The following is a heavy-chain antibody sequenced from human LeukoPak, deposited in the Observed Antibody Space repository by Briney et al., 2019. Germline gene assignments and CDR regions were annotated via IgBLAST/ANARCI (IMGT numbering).Heavy chain of an antibody. CDR3: ARVQTYYYDSSGYTTPHYFDY. CDR1: GGSFSGYY. V-gene: IGHV4-34*01. J-gene: IGHJ4*02. Sequence: SETLSLTCAVYGGSFSGYYWSWIRQPPGKGLEWIGEINHSGSTNYNPSLKSRVTMSVDTSKNQFSLKLSSVTAADTAVYYCARVQTYYYDSSGYTTPHYFDYWGQGTLVTVSS. D-gene: IGHD3-22*01. CDR2: INHSGST.